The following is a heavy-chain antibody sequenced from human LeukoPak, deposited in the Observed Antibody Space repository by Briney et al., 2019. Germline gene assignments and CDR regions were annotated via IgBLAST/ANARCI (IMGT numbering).Heavy chain of an antibody. CDR2: ISGSGGST. CDR1: GFTFSSYA. J-gene: IGHJ5*02. Sequence: GGSLRLSCTVSGFTFSSYAMSGLPQAPGKGLEWVSAISGSGGSTYHADSVQGRYTIPRDKSKNTLYLQMNSVRAEDTAVYYCAKGGGWAPSTWGQGTLVTVSS. CDR3: AKGGGWAPST. D-gene: IGHD3-16*01. V-gene: IGHV3-23*01.